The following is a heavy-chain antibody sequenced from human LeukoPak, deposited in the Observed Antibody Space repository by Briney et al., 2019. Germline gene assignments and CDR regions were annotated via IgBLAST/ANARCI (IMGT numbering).Heavy chain of an antibody. V-gene: IGHV4-34*01. CDR1: GGSFSGYY. D-gene: IGHD6-19*01. Sequence: SETLSLTCAVYGGSFSGYYWTWIRQPPGKGLEWIGEINHSGSTNYNPSLKSRVTISVDTSKNQFSLNLSSVTAADTAVYFCARPYSSGWYQQAFDIWGQGTMVTVS. CDR3: ARPYSSGWYQQAFDI. J-gene: IGHJ3*02. CDR2: INHSGST.